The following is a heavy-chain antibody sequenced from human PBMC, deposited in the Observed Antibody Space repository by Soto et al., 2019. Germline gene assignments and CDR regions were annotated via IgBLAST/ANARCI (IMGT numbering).Heavy chain of an antibody. Sequence: ASVKVSCKASGYVFTSFHMHWVRQAPGQGLEWMGMINPSDGRTEYAQKFQGRVTMTSDTSTSTVYMVLNTLRSEDTAVYYCARAGINWLDPWGQGTLVTVPS. V-gene: IGHV1-46*01. CDR3: ARAGINWLDP. J-gene: IGHJ5*02. CDR1: GYVFTSFH. D-gene: IGHD6-13*01. CDR2: INPSDGRT.